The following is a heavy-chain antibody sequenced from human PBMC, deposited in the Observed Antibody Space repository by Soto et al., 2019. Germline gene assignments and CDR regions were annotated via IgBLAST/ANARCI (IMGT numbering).Heavy chain of an antibody. J-gene: IGHJ4*02. Sequence: GSLRLFCGTSAFSVSNYLIHWVRQGPGEGLVWVSRINGDGSFTRFADSVKGRFTISRDNAKNTLYLQMNSLRVDDTAVYYCARVGGGSGNFDYWGQGTLVTVSS. CDR1: AFSVSNYL. CDR3: ARVGGGSGNFDY. V-gene: IGHV3-74*01. CDR2: INGDGSFT. D-gene: IGHD3-10*01.